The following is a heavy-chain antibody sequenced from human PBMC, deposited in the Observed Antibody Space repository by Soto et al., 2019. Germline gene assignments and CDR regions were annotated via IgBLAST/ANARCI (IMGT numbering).Heavy chain of an antibody. J-gene: IGHJ3*01. CDR2: INPNSGGT. Sequence: QVQLVQSGAEVKKPGASVKVSCKASGYTFTGYYMPWVRQAPGQGLEWMGWINPNSGGTNYAQKFQGRVTMTRDTSIRHAYMELCGLRSDDTGGYCFARVGEDLTGVTLAYAFDLWGQGTMVTVSS. D-gene: IGHD3-16*01. V-gene: IGHV1-2*02. CDR1: GYTFTGYY. CDR3: ARVGEDLTGVTLAYAFDL.